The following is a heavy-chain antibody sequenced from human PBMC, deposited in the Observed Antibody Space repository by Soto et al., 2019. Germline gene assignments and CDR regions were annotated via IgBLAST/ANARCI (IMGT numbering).Heavy chain of an antibody. V-gene: IGHV1-69*13. J-gene: IGHJ6*02. CDR2: IIPIFGTA. Sequence: SVKVSCKASGGTFSSYAISWVRQAPGQGLEWMGGIIPIFGTANYAQKFQGRVTITADESTSTAYMELSSLRSADTAVYYCARAPNLYDFWSGSPDYYYYGMDVWGQGTTVTVSS. CDR3: ARAPNLYDFWSGSPDYYYYGMDV. D-gene: IGHD3-3*01. CDR1: GGTFSSYA.